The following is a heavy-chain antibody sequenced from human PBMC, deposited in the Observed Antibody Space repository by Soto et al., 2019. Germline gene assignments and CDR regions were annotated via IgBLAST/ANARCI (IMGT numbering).Heavy chain of an antibody. CDR3: ARELLFYDSDGFSWDDAFDI. V-gene: IGHV4-30-2*01. Sequence: SETQSLTCAVSGGSLSSSAYSWSWIRQPPGKGLEWIGFIYQSGSTYYSLSLKSRVTMSLDRPKNQFSLKLSSVTAADTAVYYCARELLFYDSDGFSWDDAFDIWGQGTMVTVSS. CDR2: IYQSGST. CDR1: GGSLSSSAYS. J-gene: IGHJ3*02. D-gene: IGHD3-22*01.